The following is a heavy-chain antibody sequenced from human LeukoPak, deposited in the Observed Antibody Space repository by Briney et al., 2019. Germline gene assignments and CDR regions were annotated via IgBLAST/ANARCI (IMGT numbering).Heavy chain of an antibody. J-gene: IGHJ4*02. V-gene: IGHV3-7*01. D-gene: IGHD3-16*02. CDR2: IKQDGSEK. CDR1: GFTFSSYW. Sequence: GGSLRLSCAASGFTFSSYWMSWLRQAPGKGLEWVANIKQDGSEKYYVDSVKGRFTISRDNAKNSLYLQMNSLRAEDTAVYYCARADYDYVWGSYRQYYFDYWGQGTLVTVSS. CDR3: ARADYDYVWGSYRQYYFDY.